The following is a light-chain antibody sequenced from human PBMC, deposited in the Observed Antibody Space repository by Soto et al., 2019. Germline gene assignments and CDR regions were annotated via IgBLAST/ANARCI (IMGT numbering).Light chain of an antibody. Sequence: QSALTQPPSASGSPGQSVTISCTGTSSDVGAYNYVSWYQHHPGKAPKLMIYAVSERPSGVPDRFSGSKSGSTASLTVSGLQAEDEANYYCSSPAANSNYVFGTGTKVTVL. CDR1: SSDVGAYNY. CDR2: AVS. J-gene: IGLJ1*01. CDR3: SSPAANSNYV. V-gene: IGLV2-8*01.